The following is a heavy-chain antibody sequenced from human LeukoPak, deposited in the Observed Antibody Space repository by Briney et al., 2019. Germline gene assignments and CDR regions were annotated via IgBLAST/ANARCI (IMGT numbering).Heavy chain of an antibody. CDR1: GHTLTELP. J-gene: IGHJ3*01. Sequence: ASVKVSCKVSGHTLTELPMHWVRQAPGKGLQWMGGFDPEDGEKIYAQKFQGRITMTEDTSTDTAYMELSSLTYEDTAVYYCETPSFFGVVISAFHFWGQGTKVTVSS. CDR2: FDPEDGEK. CDR3: ETPSFFGVVISAFHF. V-gene: IGHV1-24*01. D-gene: IGHD3-3*01.